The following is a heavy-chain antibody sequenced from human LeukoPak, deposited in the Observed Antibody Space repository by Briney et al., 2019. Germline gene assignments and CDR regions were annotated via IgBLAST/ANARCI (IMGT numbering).Heavy chain of an antibody. J-gene: IGHJ4*02. Sequence: GASVKVSCKASGYTFTDYYMHWVRQAPGQGLEWMGWINPKSGGTDYAQKFQGRVTMTRDTSISTAYMELSRLRSDDTAVYYCARWDRTTVVIYWGQGTLVTVSS. CDR3: ARWDRTTVVIY. D-gene: IGHD4-23*01. V-gene: IGHV1-2*02. CDR1: GYTFTDYY. CDR2: INPKSGGT.